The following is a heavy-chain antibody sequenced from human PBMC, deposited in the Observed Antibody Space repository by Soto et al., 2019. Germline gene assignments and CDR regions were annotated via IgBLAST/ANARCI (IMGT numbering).Heavy chain of an antibody. D-gene: IGHD3-9*01. CDR2: INHSGST. CDR1: GGSFSGYY. V-gene: IGHV4-34*01. Sequence: LSLTCAVYGGSFSGYYWSWIRQPPGEGLEWIGEINHSGSTNYNPSLKSRVTISVDTSKNQFSLKLSSVTAADTAVYYCASNRYFDWLSSLDYWGQGTLVTVSS. J-gene: IGHJ4*02. CDR3: ASNRYFDWLSSLDY.